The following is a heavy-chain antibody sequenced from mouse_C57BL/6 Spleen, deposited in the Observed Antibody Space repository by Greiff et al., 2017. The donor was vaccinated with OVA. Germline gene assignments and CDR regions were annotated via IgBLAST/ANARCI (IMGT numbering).Heavy chain of an antibody. Sequence: ESGPGLVKPSQSLSLTCSVTGYSITSGYYWNWIRQFPGNKLEWMGYISYDGSNNYNPSLHNRISITRDTSKNQFFLKLNSVTTEDTATYYCARLLLRSSWFAYWGQGTLVTVSA. J-gene: IGHJ3*01. CDR2: ISYDGSN. CDR1: GYSITSGYY. V-gene: IGHV3-6*01. D-gene: IGHD1-1*01. CDR3: ARLLLRSSWFAY.